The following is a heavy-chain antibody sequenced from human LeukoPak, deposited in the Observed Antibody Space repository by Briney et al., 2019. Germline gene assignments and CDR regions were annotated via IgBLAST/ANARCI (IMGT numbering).Heavy chain of an antibody. CDR2: IYDSGST. CDR1: GGSISSYY. V-gene: IGHV4-59*01. CDR3: ARQSISGSSLSYFDY. Sequence: SETLSLTCTVSGGSISSYYWSWIRQPPGKGLEWIGNIYDSGSTNYNPSLKSRVTISVDTSKNQCSLKLSSVTAEDTAVYYCARQSISGSSLSYFDYWGQGTLVNVSS. J-gene: IGHJ4*02. D-gene: IGHD3-22*01.